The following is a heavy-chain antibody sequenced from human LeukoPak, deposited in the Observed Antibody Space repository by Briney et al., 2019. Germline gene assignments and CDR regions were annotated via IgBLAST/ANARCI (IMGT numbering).Heavy chain of an antibody. Sequence: GESLKISCQSSGYTFTSYRIGWVRQMPGKGLQWMGIIYPGDSDTTCSPSFQGQVTISADKSISTAYLQWSSLKASDTAIYYCARLIVGSSSTDWFDPWGQGTLVTVSS. CDR3: ARLIVGSSSTDWFDP. D-gene: IGHD6-6*01. CDR2: IYPGDSDT. J-gene: IGHJ5*02. CDR1: GYTFTSYR. V-gene: IGHV5-51*01.